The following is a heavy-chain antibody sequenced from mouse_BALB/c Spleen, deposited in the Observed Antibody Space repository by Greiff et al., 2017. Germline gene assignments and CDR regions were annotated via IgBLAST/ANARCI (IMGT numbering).Heavy chain of an antibody. CDR3: ARWGSSGSRDY. Sequence: VQLQQSGPGLVKPSQSLSLTCTVTGYSITSDYAWNWIRQFPGNKLEWMGYISYSGSTSYNPSLKSRISITRDTSKNQFFLQLNSVTTEDTATYYCARWGSSGSRDYWGQGTTLTVSS. V-gene: IGHV3-2*02. J-gene: IGHJ2*01. CDR2: ISYSGST. D-gene: IGHD3-1*01. CDR1: GYSITSDYA.